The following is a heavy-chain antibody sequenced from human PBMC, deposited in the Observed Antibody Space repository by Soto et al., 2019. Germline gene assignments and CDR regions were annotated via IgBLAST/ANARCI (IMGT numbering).Heavy chain of an antibody. Sequence: EVQLVESGGGLVKPGGSLRLSCAASDFSISNAWMNWVRQAPGKGLEWVGRIKTRSEGEATDYAAPLKDRFTISRDDSKNTLFLQMNRLETEATAVYYCTTGSVEGVWGQGATVIVSS. D-gene: IGHD2-15*01. CDR1: DFSISNAW. V-gene: IGHV3-15*07. CDR2: IKTRSEGEAT. J-gene: IGHJ6*02. CDR3: TTGSVEGV.